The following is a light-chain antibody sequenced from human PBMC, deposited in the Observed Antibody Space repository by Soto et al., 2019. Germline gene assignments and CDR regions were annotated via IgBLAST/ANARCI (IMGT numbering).Light chain of an antibody. CDR1: RSNIGAGYD. Sequence: QSVLTQPPSVSGAPGQTVTISCTGSRSNIGAGYDIHWYQFLPGTAPTLLLYSFNKRPSGIPDRFSGSKSGTSASLAITGLQPEYEADYYCQSYDDSLSGSGVFGTGTKLTVL. V-gene: IGLV1-40*01. CDR2: SFN. CDR3: QSYDDSLSGSGV. J-gene: IGLJ1*01.